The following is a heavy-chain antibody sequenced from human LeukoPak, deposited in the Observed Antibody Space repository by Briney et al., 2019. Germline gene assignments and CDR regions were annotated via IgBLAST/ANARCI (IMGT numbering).Heavy chain of an antibody. CDR1: GFTFSSYA. Sequence: GGSLRLSCAASGFTFSSYAMHWVRQAPGKGLEWVAVISYDGSNKCYADSVKGRFTISRDNSKNTLYLQMNSLRAEDTAVYYCARSVATPRGAGFDPWGQGTLVTVSS. V-gene: IGHV3-30*04. J-gene: IGHJ5*02. CDR3: ARSVATPRGAGFDP. CDR2: ISYDGSNK. D-gene: IGHD6-6*01.